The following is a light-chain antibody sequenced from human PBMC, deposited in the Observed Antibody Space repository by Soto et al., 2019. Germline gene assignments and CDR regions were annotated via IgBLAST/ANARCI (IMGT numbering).Light chain of an antibody. Sequence: DIQMTQSPSSLSASLGDRVTITCLASQSISSYLNWYQQKTGKAPTLLIYAESSLQSGVPPRFSGSVSGKHFPITLSSLQPEDFATYYCHQSYSTPRTFGQGTKV. J-gene: IGKJ1*01. V-gene: IGKV1-39*01. CDR2: AES. CDR3: HQSYSTPRT. CDR1: QSISSY.